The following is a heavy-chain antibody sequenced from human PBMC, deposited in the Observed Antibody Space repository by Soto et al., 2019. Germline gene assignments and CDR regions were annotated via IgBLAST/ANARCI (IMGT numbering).Heavy chain of an antibody. Sequence: GSLRLSCTASGFTFSDYAMAWVRQAAGKGLEWVSTISGGSSVTYYGDSVKGRFTISRDSAKKTLFLQLNRLSAEDTATYYCAKVLSKNYYYPFDFWGQGTQVTVSS. D-gene: IGHD3-10*01. CDR2: ISGGSSVT. V-gene: IGHV3-23*01. J-gene: IGHJ4*02. CDR1: GFTFSDYA. CDR3: AKVLSKNYYYPFDF.